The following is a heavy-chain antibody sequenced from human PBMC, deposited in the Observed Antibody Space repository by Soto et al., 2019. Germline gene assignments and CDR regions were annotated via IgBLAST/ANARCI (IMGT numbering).Heavy chain of an antibody. CDR1: GFTFDDYA. Sequence: GGSLRLSCAASGFTFDDYAMHWVRQAPGKGLEWVSLISGDGGSKYYADSVKGRFTISRDNSKNSLYLQMNSLRTEDTALYYCAKEMGYSSGWYDAFDIWGQGTMVTVSS. V-gene: IGHV3-43*02. J-gene: IGHJ3*02. CDR2: ISGDGGSK. CDR3: AKEMGYSSGWYDAFDI. D-gene: IGHD6-19*01.